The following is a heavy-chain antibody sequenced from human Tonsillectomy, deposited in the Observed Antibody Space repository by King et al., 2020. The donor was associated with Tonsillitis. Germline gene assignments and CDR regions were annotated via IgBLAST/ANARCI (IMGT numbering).Heavy chain of an antibody. CDR1: GFTFSSYA. CDR3: AKAHKTPVTTWHVFDM. J-gene: IGHJ3*02. Sequence: VQLVESGGGLVQPGGSLRLSCAASGFTFSSYAMRWVRQAPGKGLGWGSTISGRGASTYNADSVQGRFSISRDNSKNTLWMQMNVLRAEDTAVYYCAKAHKTPVTTWHVFDMWGQGTMVTVSS. V-gene: IGHV3-23*04. D-gene: IGHD4-17*01. CDR2: ISGRGAST.